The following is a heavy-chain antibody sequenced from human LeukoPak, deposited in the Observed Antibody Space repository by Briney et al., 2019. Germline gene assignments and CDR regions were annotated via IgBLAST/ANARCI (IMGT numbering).Heavy chain of an antibody. V-gene: IGHV3-7*01. CDR2: INEDGSEK. J-gene: IGHJ3*02. Sequence: GGSLRLSCAASGFTFSSYWMTWVRQAPGKGLEWVADINEDGSEKHYVDSVKGRFTISRDNAKNSLYLQMNSLRAEDTAVYYCARDPPYTTGAAFDIWGQGTLVTVSS. D-gene: IGHD1-1*01. CDR1: GFTFSSYW. CDR3: ARDPPYTTGAAFDI.